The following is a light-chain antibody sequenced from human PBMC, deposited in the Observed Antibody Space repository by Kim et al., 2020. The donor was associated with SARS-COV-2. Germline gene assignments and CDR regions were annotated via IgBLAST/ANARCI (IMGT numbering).Light chain of an antibody. CDR1: QSVTSSY. CDR2: GPS. V-gene: IGKV3-20*01. Sequence: EIVLTKSPGTLSLSPGERATLSCRASQSVTSSYLAWYQQKPGQTPRLLIYGPSSRATGVPDRFSGSESGTDFTLTISRLEPEDFAVYYCQQYGSSPVTFGQETKLEI. J-gene: IGKJ2*01. CDR3: QQYGSSPVT.